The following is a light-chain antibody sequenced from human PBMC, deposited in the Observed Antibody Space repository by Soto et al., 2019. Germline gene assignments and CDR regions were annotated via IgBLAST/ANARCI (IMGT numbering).Light chain of an antibody. Sequence: DIQMTQSPSSLSASIGDRVTITCRASQGLRNDLCWHQQKPGKAPKRLIYTASSLQSGVPSRFSGSGSGTEFTLTTSSLQPEDFATYYCLQHESYPLTFGQGTRPEIK. V-gene: IGKV1-17*01. CDR2: TAS. CDR1: QGLRND. CDR3: LQHESYPLT. J-gene: IGKJ5*01.